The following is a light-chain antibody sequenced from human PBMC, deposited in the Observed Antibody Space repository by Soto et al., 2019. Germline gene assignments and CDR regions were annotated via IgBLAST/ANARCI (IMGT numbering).Light chain of an antibody. J-gene: IGKJ3*01. Sequence: EVVLTQSPGTLSLSPGESATLSCRASQSVRGNYFAWYQQRPGQAPRLLVYGPSVRAAGIPDRFRGSGSPTDFDLTISRMEPEDFAVYFCHQFGMSPFTFGPGT. V-gene: IGKV3-20*01. CDR1: QSVRGNY. CDR3: HQFGMSPFT. CDR2: GPS.